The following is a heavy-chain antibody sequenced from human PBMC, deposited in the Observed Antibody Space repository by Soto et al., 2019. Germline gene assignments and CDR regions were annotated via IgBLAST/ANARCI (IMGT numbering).Heavy chain of an antibody. J-gene: IGHJ4*02. CDR3: ARGVHYYDSSGYSFDY. Sequence: QVQLMQSGAEVKKPGSSVTVSCKASGGTFSSYAISWVRQAPGQGLEWMGGIIPIFGTANYAEKFQGRVTITADESKSTAYMELSSLRSEDTAVYYCARGVHYYDSSGYSFDYWGQGTLVTVSS. CDR2: IIPIFGTA. D-gene: IGHD3-22*01. V-gene: IGHV1-69*01. CDR1: GGTFSSYA.